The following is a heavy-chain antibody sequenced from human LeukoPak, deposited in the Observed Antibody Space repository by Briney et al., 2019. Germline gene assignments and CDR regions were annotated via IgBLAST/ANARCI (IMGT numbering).Heavy chain of an antibody. V-gene: IGHV3-30*04. CDR3: AGDSSGYYYVPYSWFDP. J-gene: IGHJ5*02. D-gene: IGHD3-22*01. CDR2: IRYDGSNK. CDR1: GFTFTSYA. Sequence: GRSQRLSCAASGFTFTSYAMHWVRQAPGKGLEWVAFIRYDGSNKYYADSVKGRFTISRDNSKNTLYLQMNSLRAEDTAVYYCAGDSSGYYYVPYSWFDPWGQGTLVTVSS.